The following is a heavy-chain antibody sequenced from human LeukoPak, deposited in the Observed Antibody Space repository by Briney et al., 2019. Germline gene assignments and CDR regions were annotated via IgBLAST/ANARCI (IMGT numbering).Heavy chain of an antibody. CDR2: INPSGGST. J-gene: IGHJ3*02. V-gene: IGHV1-46*01. Sequence: ASVKVSCKASGYTFTSYYMHWVRQAPGQGLEWMGIINPSGGSTSYAQKFQGRVTMTRDMSTSTVYMELSSLRSEDTAVYYCARETGVPDAFDIWGQGTMVTVSS. D-gene: IGHD1-14*01. CDR1: GYTFTSYY. CDR3: ARETGVPDAFDI.